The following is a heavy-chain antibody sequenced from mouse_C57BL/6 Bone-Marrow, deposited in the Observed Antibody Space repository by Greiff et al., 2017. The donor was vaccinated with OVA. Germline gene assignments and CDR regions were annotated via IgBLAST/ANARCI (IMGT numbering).Heavy chain of an antibody. Sequence: VKLMESGAELARPGASVKMSCKASGYTFTSYTMHWVKQRPGQGLEWIGYINPSSGYTKYNQKFKDKATLTADKSSSTAYMQLSSLTSEDSAVYYCARVTYYYGSSYLYWYFDVWGTGTTVTVSS. CDR3: ARVTYYYGSSYLYWYFDV. CDR2: INPSSGYT. J-gene: IGHJ1*03. D-gene: IGHD1-1*01. CDR1: GYTFTSYT. V-gene: IGHV1-4*01.